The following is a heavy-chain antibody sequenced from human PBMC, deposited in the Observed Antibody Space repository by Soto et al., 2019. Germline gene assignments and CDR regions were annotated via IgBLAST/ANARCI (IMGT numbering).Heavy chain of an antibody. CDR1: GYTLTSYG. V-gene: IGHV1-3*01. D-gene: IGHD3-22*01. CDR3: ARGGYFDSSNYLAY. Sequence: ADVNFSCKTAGYTLTSYGIKWVRQALERGLEEMGWINRGNGNTKYSLKVQGRVIIERDTSASTAYMELSRLRSEDTAVYYCARGGYFDSSNYLAYWGLGTLVTVSS. J-gene: IGHJ4*02. CDR2: INRGNGNT.